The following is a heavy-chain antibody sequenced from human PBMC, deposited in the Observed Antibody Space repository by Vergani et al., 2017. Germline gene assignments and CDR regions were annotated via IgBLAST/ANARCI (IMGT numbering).Heavy chain of an antibody. V-gene: IGHV3-9*01. CDR2: ISWNSGSI. CDR1: GFTFDDYA. D-gene: IGHD2-2*01. J-gene: IGHJ4*02. CDR3: AKDIAGYCSSTSYFDY. Sequence: EVQLLESGGGLVQPGGSLRLSCAASGFTFDDYAMHWVRQAPGKGLEWVSGISWNSGSIGYADSVKGRFTISRDNAKNSLYLQMNSLRAEDTALYYCAKDIAGYCSSTSYFDYWGQGTLVTVSS.